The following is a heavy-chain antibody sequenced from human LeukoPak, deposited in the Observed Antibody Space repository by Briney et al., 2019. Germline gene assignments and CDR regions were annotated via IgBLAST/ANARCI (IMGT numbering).Heavy chain of an antibody. CDR3: ARGRSSDYFDY. J-gene: IGHJ4*02. Sequence: ASVKVSCKASGYTFTSYDINWVRQATGQGLEWMGWMNPNSGNTDYTQKFQGRVTMTRNTSISTAYMELSSLRSEDTAMYYCARGRSSDYFDYWGQGTLVTVSS. CDR1: GYTFTSYD. D-gene: IGHD3-3*01. V-gene: IGHV1-8*01. CDR2: MNPNSGNT.